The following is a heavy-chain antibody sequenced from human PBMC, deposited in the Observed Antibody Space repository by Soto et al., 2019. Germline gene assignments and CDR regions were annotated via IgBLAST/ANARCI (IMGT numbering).Heavy chain of an antibody. CDR2: ISAYNGNT. V-gene: IGHV1-18*04. J-gene: IGHJ4*02. Sequence: QVQLVQSGAEVKKPGASVKVSCKASGYTFTSYGISWVRQAPGQGREWMGWISAYNGNTNYAQKLQGRVTMTTDTSTSTAYMELRSLRSDDTAVYYCARGDLVGATVVTPGPFFDYWGQGTLVTVSS. D-gene: IGHD1-26*01. CDR1: GYTFTSYG. CDR3: ARGDLVGATVVTPGPFFDY.